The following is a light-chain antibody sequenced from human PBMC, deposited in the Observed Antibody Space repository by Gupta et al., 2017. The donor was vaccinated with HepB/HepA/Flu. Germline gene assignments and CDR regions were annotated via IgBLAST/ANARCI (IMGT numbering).Light chain of an antibody. V-gene: IGKV1-9*01. J-gene: IGKJ5*01. CDR3: HQLTAYPLT. Sequence: DILLTQSPSLLSASVGDRVTITCRASQGVRIYLAWYQQKPGKAPKLLISSATILQNGVPSKFSGSGSATQFTLTISSLQPEHLPIYYSHQLTAYPLTFGQWTRLE. CDR2: SAT. CDR1: QGVRIY.